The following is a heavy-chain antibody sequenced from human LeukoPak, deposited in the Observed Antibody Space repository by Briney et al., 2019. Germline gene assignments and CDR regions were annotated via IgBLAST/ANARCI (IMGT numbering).Heavy chain of an antibody. D-gene: IGHD2-2*01. CDR1: GGSFSSSIYY. CDR2: FYYDGST. Sequence: SEALSLTCTVSGGSFSSSIYYWAWIRRPPGKGLEWIGSFYYDGSTYYNPSLKSRVTVSVDTSKNQFSLRLTSVSAADTAFYYCVRRAHVDMPVWGQGTLVTVSS. V-gene: IGHV4-39*01. CDR3: VRRAHVDMPV. J-gene: IGHJ3*01.